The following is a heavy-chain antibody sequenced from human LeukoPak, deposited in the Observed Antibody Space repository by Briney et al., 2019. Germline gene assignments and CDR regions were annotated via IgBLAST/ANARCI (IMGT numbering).Heavy chain of an antibody. CDR1: GYTLTELS. D-gene: IGHD1-26*01. J-gene: IGHJ5*02. CDR2: FDPEDGET. CDR3: ATFRWELTRFDP. V-gene: IGHV1-24*01. Sequence: ASVKVSCKVSGYTLTELSMHWVRQAPGKGLEWMGGFDPEDGETIYAQKFQGRVTMTEDTSTDTVYMELSSLRSEDTAVYYCATFRWELTRFDPWGQGTLVTVSS.